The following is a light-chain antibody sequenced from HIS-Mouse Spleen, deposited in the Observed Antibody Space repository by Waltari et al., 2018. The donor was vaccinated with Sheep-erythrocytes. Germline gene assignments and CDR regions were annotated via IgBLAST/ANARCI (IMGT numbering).Light chain of an antibody. CDR2: AAS. CDR3: QQYYSFPFT. V-gene: IGKV1D-8*02. CDR1: QCISSD. Sequence: AIWMTQSPSLLSASTGDRVTISCRMSQCISSDLAWYQQKPGKAPELLIYAASTLQSGVPSRFSGSGSGTDFTLTISCLQSEDFATYYCQQYYSFPFTFGPGTKVDIK. J-gene: IGKJ3*01.